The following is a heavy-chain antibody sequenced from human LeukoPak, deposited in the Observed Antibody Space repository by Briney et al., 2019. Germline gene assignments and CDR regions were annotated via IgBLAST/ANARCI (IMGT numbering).Heavy chain of an antibody. CDR1: GFTFSSYG. Sequence: GGSLRLSCAASGFTFSSYGMHWVRQAPGKGLEWVAVIWYDGSNKYYADSVKGRFTISRDNSKNTLYLQMNSLRAEDTAVYYCARELYYDSIRGLDYWGQGTLVTVSS. V-gene: IGHV3-33*01. J-gene: IGHJ4*02. CDR3: ARELYYDSIRGLDY. CDR2: IWYDGSNK. D-gene: IGHD3-22*01.